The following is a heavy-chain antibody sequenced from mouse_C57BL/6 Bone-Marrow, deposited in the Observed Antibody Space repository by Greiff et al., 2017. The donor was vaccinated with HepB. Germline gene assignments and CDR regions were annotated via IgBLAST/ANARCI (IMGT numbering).Heavy chain of an antibody. J-gene: IGHJ3*01. CDR3: ARGGAANDYGPFAY. CDR2: IDPSDSYT. D-gene: IGHD2-4*01. V-gene: IGHV1-69*01. Sequence: LQLQQSGAELVMPGASVKLSCKASGYTFTSYWMHWVKQRPGQGLEWIGEIDPSDSYTNYNQKFKGKSTLTVDKSSSTAYMQLSSLTSEDSAVYYCARGGAANDYGPFAYWGQGTLVTVSA. CDR1: GYTFTSYW.